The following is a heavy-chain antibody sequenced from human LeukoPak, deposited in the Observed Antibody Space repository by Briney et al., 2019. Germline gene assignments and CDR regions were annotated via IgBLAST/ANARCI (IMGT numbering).Heavy chain of an antibody. CDR1: GYTFTSYY. Sequence: ASVKVSCKASGYTFTSYYMHWVRQGPGHGLEWMGIINPSGGSTSYAQKFQGRVTMTRDTSTSTVYMELSSLRSEDTAVYYCARVMGSGSSWGYYYGMDVWGQGTTVTVSS. V-gene: IGHV1-46*01. J-gene: IGHJ6*02. CDR3: ARVMGSGSSWGYYYGMDV. CDR2: INPSGGST. D-gene: IGHD6-13*01.